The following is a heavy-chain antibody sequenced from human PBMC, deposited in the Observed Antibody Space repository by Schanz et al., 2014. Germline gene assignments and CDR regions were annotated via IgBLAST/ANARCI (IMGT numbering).Heavy chain of an antibody. CDR1: GFTFSTHA. J-gene: IGHJ4*02. CDR2: ISYDGSKK. D-gene: IGHD2-8*02. CDR3: AKTLFPGGTQTFGN. V-gene: IGHV3-30*18. Sequence: VQLVESGGGVVQPGRSLRLSCAASGFTFSTHAMHWVRQAPGKGLEWVGVISYDGSKKSYADSVKGRFTISRDNSKNTLYLQMNSLRPEDTAVYYCAKTLFPGGTQTFGNWGRGTLVTVSS.